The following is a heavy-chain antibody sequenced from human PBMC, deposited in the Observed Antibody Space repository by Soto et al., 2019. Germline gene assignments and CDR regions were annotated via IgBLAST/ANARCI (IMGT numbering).Heavy chain of an antibody. CDR3: ARVSFTMVRGVIRDYYYYMDV. J-gene: IGHJ6*03. D-gene: IGHD3-10*01. Sequence: GGSLRLSCAASGFTFSSYSMNWVRQAPGKGLEWVSYISSSSSTIYYADSVKGRFTISRDNAKNSLYLQMNSLRAEDTAVYYCARVSFTMVRGVIRDYYYYMDVWGKGTTVTVSS. CDR1: GFTFSSYS. V-gene: IGHV3-48*01. CDR2: ISSSSSTI.